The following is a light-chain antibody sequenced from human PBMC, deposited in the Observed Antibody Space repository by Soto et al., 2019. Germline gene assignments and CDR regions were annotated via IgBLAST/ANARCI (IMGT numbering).Light chain of an antibody. CDR2: AAS. Sequence: EIVLTQSPGTLSLSPGERATLSCRASQSISSNYLAWYQQKPGQAPRLLIYAASSRATGIPDRFSGSGSGTDFTLTISRLEPEDFAVYYCQQYGNSQTFGQGTKVDMK. CDR1: QSISSNY. CDR3: QQYGNSQT. V-gene: IGKV3-20*01. J-gene: IGKJ1*01.